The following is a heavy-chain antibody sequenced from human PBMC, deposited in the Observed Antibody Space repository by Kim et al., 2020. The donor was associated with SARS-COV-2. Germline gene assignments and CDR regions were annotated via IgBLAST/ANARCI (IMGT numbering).Heavy chain of an antibody. V-gene: IGHV4-39*01. CDR1: GGSISSSRYY. J-gene: IGHJ6*02. D-gene: IGHD2-2*01. CDR2: IYYTGAT. Sequence: SETLSLTCTVSGGSISSSRYYWGWIRQPPGKGLEWIGSIYYTGATYYNPPLNSRVSISLDTSKNQFSLKLRSVTAADTAVFYCASPLVPGYHYPMDVWG. CDR3: ASPLVPGYHYPMDV.